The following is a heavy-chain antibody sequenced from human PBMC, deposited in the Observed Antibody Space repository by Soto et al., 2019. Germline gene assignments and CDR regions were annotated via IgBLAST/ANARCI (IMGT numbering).Heavy chain of an antibody. D-gene: IGHD6-13*01. CDR2: IYYSGST. V-gene: IGHV4-30-4*01. CDR1: GGSISSGDYY. CDR3: ASRHSSPYFDY. Sequence: QVQLQESGPGLVKPSETLSLTCTVSGGSISSGDYYWSWIRQPPGKGLEWFGSIYYSGSTYYNPSLGRPVTLSVDTSKSQFSLKLNSVTAADTAVYYCASRHSSPYFDYWGQGTLGTVSS. J-gene: IGHJ4*02.